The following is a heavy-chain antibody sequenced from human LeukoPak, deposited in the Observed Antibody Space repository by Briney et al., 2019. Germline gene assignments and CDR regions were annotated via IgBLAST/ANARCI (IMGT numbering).Heavy chain of an antibody. D-gene: IGHD1-26*01. CDR2: INWNGGST. V-gene: IGHV3-20*04. CDR1: GFTFDDYG. J-gene: IGHJ4*02. CDR3: ATGLYSGSYSGFDY. Sequence: PGGSLRLSCAASGFTFDDYGMSWVRQAPGKGLEWVSGINWNGGSTGYADSVKGRFTISRDNSKNTLYLQMNSLRAEDTTVYYCATGLYSGSYSGFDYWGQGTLVTVSS.